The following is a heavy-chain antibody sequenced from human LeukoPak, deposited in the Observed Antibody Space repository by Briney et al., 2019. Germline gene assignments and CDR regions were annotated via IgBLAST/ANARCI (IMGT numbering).Heavy chain of an antibody. V-gene: IGHV3-30*04. J-gene: IGHJ4*02. CDR1: GFTFRHYA. Sequence: GGSLRLSCAASGFTFRHYAVHWVRQAPGRGLEWEAVLSFDGAHKYYAESVKGRFTISRDNSNNTLFLQMDSLRIEDTALYYCVRARAGGLDYWGQGTLVTVSS. CDR3: VRARAGGLDY. D-gene: IGHD3-10*01. CDR2: LSFDGAHK.